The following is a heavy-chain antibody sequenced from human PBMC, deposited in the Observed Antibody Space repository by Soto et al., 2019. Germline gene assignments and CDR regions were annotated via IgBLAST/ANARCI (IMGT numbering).Heavy chain of an antibody. CDR3: ARGLHWGRDWYFDL. J-gene: IGHJ2*01. D-gene: IGHD7-27*01. V-gene: IGHV1-8*01. CDR2: MNPNSGNT. CDR1: GYTFTSYD. Sequence: QVQLVQSGAEVKKPGASVKVSCKASGYTFTSYDINWVRQATGQGLEWMGWMNPNSGNTGYAQKFQGRVTMTRNTXRSTAYMELSSLRSEETAVYYCARGLHWGRDWYFDLWGRGTLVTVSS.